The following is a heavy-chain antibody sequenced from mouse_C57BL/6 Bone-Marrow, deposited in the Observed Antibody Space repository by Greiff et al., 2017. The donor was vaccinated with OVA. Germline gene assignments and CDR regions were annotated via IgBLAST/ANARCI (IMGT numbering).Heavy chain of an antibody. CDR2: ISGGGGNT. V-gene: IGHV5-9*01. Sequence: EVMLVESGGGLVKPGGSLKLSCAASGFTFSSYTMSWVRQTPEKRLEWVATISGGGGNTYYPDSLKGRFTISRDNAKNTLYLQMSSLRSEDTAVYYCARRRWLPKAMDYWGQGTSVTVSS. CDR3: ARRRWLPKAMDY. CDR1: GFTFSSYT. D-gene: IGHD2-3*01. J-gene: IGHJ4*01.